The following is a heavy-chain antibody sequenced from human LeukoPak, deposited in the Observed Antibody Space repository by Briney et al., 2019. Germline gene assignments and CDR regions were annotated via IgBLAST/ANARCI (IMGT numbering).Heavy chain of an antibody. CDR2: ISSSGSTI. J-gene: IGHJ4*02. CDR1: GFTFSSYS. CDR3: ARELSDDYGDWGLDY. Sequence: PGGSPRLSCAASGFTFSSYSMNWVRQAPGKGLEWVSYISSSGSTIYYADSVKGRFTISRDNAKNSLYLQMNSLRAEDTAVYYCARELSDDYGDWGLDYWGQGTLVTVSS. D-gene: IGHD4-17*01. V-gene: IGHV3-48*04.